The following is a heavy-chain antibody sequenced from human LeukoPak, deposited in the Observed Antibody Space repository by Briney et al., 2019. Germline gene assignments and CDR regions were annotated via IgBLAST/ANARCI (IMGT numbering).Heavy chain of an antibody. CDR2: HSGST. J-gene: IGHJ6*02. CDR3: ARRVRYGPYYYYYYGMDV. V-gene: IGHV4-34*01. Sequence: HSGSTNYNPSLKSRVTISVDTSKNQFSLKLSSVTAADTAVYYCARRVRYGPYYYYYYGMDVWGQGTTVTVSS. D-gene: IGHD4-17*01.